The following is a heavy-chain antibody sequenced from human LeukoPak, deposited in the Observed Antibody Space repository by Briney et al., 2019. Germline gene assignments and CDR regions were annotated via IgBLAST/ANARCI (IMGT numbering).Heavy chain of an antibody. CDR3: AREYDANYYDSSGYYENLDY. J-gene: IGHJ4*02. Sequence: GGSLRLSCAASGFTFSSYEMNWVRQAPGKGLEWVSYISSSGSTIYYADPVKGRFTISRDNAKNSLYLQMNSLRAEDTAVYYCAREYDANYYDSSGYYENLDYWGQGTLVTVSS. V-gene: IGHV3-48*03. CDR2: ISSSGSTI. CDR1: GFTFSSYE. D-gene: IGHD3-22*01.